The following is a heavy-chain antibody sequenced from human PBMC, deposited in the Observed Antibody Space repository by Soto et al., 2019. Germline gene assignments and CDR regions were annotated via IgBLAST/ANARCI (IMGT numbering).Heavy chain of an antibody. CDR3: AKFLHSAYDSEY. V-gene: IGHV3-74*01. D-gene: IGHD5-12*01. CDR1: GFDFSEYW. J-gene: IGHJ4*02. Sequence: EVHLVESGGGVVQPGGSLTLSCAASGFDFSEYWKHWVRQAAGKGLEWVSRIQSDGCCPSYADSVKGRFTISRDNAKKTLYLQMNSLRAQDTAVYFCAKFLHSAYDSEYWGQGTLVTVSS. CDR2: IQSDGCCP.